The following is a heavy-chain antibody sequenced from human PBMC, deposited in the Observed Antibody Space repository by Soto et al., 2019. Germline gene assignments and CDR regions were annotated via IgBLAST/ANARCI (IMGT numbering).Heavy chain of an antibody. J-gene: IGHJ6*04. Sequence: GGSLRLSCSASGFTFSSYAMHWVRQAPGKGLEYVSAISSNGGSTYYADSVKGRFTISRDNSKNTLYLQMSSLRAEDTAVYYCVKQTTDYGSGSYRRGYYGMDVWGTGTTGTVSS. V-gene: IGHV3-64D*08. CDR3: VKQTTDYGSGSYRRGYYGMDV. CDR2: ISSNGGST. CDR1: GFTFSSYA. D-gene: IGHD3-10*01.